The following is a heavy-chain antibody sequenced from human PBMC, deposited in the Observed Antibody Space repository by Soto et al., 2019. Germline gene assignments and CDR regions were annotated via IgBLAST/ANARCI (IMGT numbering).Heavy chain of an antibody. CDR2: ISLYSDGT. V-gene: IGHV1-18*01. CDR3: ARVVPGADAWFGP. D-gene: IGHD2-2*01. J-gene: IGHJ5*02. Sequence: QVPLVQCGGEVKRPGASVKVSCRISGYTFSNYGITGVRQAPGQPLEWLGWISLYSDGTNYAQKFEGRVSMTTDTSTTTVYMELRSLRSDDTAVYYCARVVPGADAWFGPWGQGTLVTVSS. CDR1: GYTFSNYG.